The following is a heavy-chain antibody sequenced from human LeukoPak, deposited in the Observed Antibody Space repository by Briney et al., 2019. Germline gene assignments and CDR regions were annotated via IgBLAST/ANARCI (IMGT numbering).Heavy chain of an antibody. J-gene: IGHJ6*02. CDR3: ARDGTTDYDFWSGYPYYYYGMDV. CDR1: GYTFTSYG. V-gene: IGHV1-18*01. Sequence: ASVTVSCKASGYTFTSYGISWVRQAPGQGLEWMGWISAYNGNTNYAQKLQGRVTMTTDTSTSTAYMELRSLRSDDTAVYYCARDGTTDYDFWSGYPYYYYGMDVWGQGTTVTVSS. CDR2: ISAYNGNT. D-gene: IGHD3-3*01.